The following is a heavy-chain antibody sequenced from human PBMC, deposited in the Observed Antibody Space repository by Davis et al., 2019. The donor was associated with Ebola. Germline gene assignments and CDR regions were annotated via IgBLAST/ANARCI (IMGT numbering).Heavy chain of an antibody. V-gene: IGHV3-30*18. J-gene: IGHJ6*02. Sequence: GESLKISCAASGFTFSDYGIHWVRQAPGKGLEWVAVISYDGSNEYYADSVKGRFTISRDNSKNTVSLQMNSLRGEDTAVYFCAKSRVKIRYFDYDGMDVWGQGTTVTASS. D-gene: IGHD3-9*01. CDR3: AKSRVKIRYFDYDGMDV. CDR1: GFTFSDYG. CDR2: ISYDGSNE.